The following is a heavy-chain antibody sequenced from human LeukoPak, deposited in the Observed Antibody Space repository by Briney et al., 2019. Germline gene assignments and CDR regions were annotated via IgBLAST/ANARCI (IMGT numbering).Heavy chain of an antibody. CDR1: GFTFSDYS. V-gene: IGHV3-21*06. CDR3: ARDGSGFYLYYYMDV. D-gene: IGHD6-25*01. CDR2: ISTSSTYT. J-gene: IGHJ6*03. Sequence: GGSLRLSCAASGFTFSDYSINWVRQAPGKGLEWVSSISTSSTYTFYADSVKGRFTISRDNCKNILYLQMSSLTAEDTAVYYCARDGSGFYLYYYMDVWGKGTTVTVSS.